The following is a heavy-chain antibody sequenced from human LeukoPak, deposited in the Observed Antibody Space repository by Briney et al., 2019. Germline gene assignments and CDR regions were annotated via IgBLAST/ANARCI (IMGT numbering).Heavy chain of an antibody. J-gene: IGHJ3*02. CDR1: GGSISNYC. CDR3: ARPYSSGWYGAFDI. Sequence: SETLSLTCTVSGGSISNYCWSWIRQPPGKGLEWIGYMYYSGNINYNPSLKSRVSISADTSKSQFSLKLRSVTAADTAVYYCARPYSSGWYGAFDIWGQGTVVTVSS. D-gene: IGHD6-19*01. V-gene: IGHV4-59*08. CDR2: MYYSGNI.